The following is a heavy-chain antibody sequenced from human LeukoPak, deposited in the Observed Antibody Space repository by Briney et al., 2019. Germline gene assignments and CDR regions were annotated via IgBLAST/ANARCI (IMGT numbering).Heavy chain of an antibody. CDR3: ASSNSGSYNDAFDI. CDR2: IYYSGST. D-gene: IGHD1-26*01. CDR1: GGSISNYY. Sequence: SETLSLTCTVSGGSISNYYWSWIRQPPGKGLEWIGYIYYSGSTKYNPSLKSRVSISVDTSKNQFSLKLNSMTAADTAMYYCASSNSGSYNDAFDIWGQGTTVTVSS. V-gene: IGHV4-59*01. J-gene: IGHJ3*02.